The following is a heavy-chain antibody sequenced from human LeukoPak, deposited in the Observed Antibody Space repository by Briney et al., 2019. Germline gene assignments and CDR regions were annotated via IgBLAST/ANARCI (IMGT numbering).Heavy chain of an antibody. CDR1: GGSISSSGYY. V-gene: IGHV4-31*03. CDR2: IYYIGST. CDR3: ARVVLTTVELRFDY. J-gene: IGHJ4*02. D-gene: IGHD4-11*01. Sequence: SETLSLTCTVSGGSISSSGYYWSWIRQHPGKGLEWIGYIYYIGSTDYNPSLKSRVTISVDTSKNQFSLKLSSVTAADTAVYYCARVVLTTVELRFDYWGQGTLVTVSS.